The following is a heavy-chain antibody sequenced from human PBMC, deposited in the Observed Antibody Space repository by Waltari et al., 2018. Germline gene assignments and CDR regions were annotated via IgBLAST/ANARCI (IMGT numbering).Heavy chain of an antibody. Sequence: EVQLVESGGGLVKPGGSLRLSCAASGFTFSSYSMNWVRQAPGKGLEWVSSISSSSSYIYYADSVKGRFTISRDNAKNSLYLQMNSLRAEDTAVYYCAREDGDYPLYPDYWGQGTLVTVSS. CDR1: GFTFSSYS. D-gene: IGHD4-17*01. CDR3: AREDGDYPLYPDY. CDR2: ISSSSSYI. J-gene: IGHJ4*02. V-gene: IGHV3-21*01.